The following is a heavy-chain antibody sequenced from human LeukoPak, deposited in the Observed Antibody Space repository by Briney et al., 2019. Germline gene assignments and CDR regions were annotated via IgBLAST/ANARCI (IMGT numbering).Heavy chain of an antibody. J-gene: IGHJ4*02. CDR3: ATIKVRANNYDTDGFEY. Sequence: PGGSLRLSCAASGFTLSSFWMSCVRQAPGKGLEWVANIKQDGNEKYYADSVKGRFTISRDNAKNSLYLQMNSLRAEDTAVYYCATIKVRANNYDTDGFEYWGQGTLVTVSS. D-gene: IGHD3-10*01. CDR1: GFTLSSFW. CDR2: IKQDGNEK. V-gene: IGHV3-7*05.